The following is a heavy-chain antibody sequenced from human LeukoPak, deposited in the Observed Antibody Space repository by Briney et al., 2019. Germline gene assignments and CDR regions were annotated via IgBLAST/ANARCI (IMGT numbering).Heavy chain of an antibody. CDR2: IYYSGST. J-gene: IGHJ4*02. D-gene: IGHD4-17*01. V-gene: IGHV4-59*08. CDR1: GGSISSYY. CDR3: ASLGLHYGDYGGYYFDY. Sequence: SETLSLTCTVSGGSISSYYWSRIRQPPGKGLEWIGYIYYSGSTNYNPSLKSRVTISVDTSKNQFSLKLSSVTAADTAVYYCASLGLHYGDYGGYYFDYWGQGTLVTVSS.